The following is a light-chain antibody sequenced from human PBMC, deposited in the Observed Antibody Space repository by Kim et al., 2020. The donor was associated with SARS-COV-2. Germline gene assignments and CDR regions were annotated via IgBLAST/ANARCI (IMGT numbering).Light chain of an antibody. V-gene: IGLV2-11*01. CDR1: SSDVGGYNY. J-gene: IGLJ1*01. CDR3: CSYAGSYTYV. Sequence: GQSVTISCTGTSSDVGGYNYVSWYQQHPSKAPKLMIYDVSKRPSGVPDRFSGSKSGYTATLTISGLQAEDEADYYCCSYAGSYTYVFGTGTKVTVL. CDR2: DVS.